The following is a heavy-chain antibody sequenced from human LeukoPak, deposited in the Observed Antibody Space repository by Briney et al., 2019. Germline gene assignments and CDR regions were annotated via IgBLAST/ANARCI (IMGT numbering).Heavy chain of an antibody. J-gene: IGHJ4*02. D-gene: IGHD4-17*01. CDR1: GASISISDYH. V-gene: IGHV4-39*07. CDR3: ATNFFVYVDYA. Sequence: PSETLSLTCAVSGASISISDYHWGWIRQPPGKGLEWVGSIYESRRLFYNPSLKSRVTISVDTSKKQASPKLSSVTAADTAVYYCATNFFVYVDYARGQGVAVTVSS. CDR2: IYESRRL.